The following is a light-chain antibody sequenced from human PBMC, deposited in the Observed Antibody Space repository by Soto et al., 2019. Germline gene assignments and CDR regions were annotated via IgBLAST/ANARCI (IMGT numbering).Light chain of an antibody. CDR3: CSYAGSSTWV. V-gene: IGLV2-23*01. CDR2: EGS. J-gene: IGLJ3*02. CDR1: SSDVGSYNL. Sequence: QSVLTQPASVSGSPGQSINISCTGTSSDVGSYNLVSWYQQHPGKAPKLMIYEGSKRPSGVSNRFSGSKSGNTASLTISGLQAEDEADYYCCSYAGSSTWVFGGGTQLTVL.